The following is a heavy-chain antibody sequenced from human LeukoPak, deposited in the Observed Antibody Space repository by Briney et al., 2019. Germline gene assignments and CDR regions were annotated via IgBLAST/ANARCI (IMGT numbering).Heavy chain of an antibody. D-gene: IGHD1-26*01. CDR1: GFSFSSYG. CDR3: VESGSYYERYFDY. J-gene: IGHJ4*02. V-gene: IGHV3-23*01. CDR2: ISGSGGST. Sequence: GGSLRLSCAASGFSFSSYGMSWVRQAPGKGLEWVSAISGSGGSTYYADSVKGRFTISRDNSKNTLYLQMNSLRAEDTAVYYCVESGSYYERYFDYWGQGTLVTVSS.